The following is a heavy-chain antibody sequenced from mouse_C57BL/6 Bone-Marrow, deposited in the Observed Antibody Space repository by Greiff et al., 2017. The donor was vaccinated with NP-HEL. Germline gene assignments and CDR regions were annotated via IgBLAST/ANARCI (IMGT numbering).Heavy chain of an antibody. CDR2: IWTGGGT. CDR3: GVWLRRVYYYAMDY. Sequence: QVQLKESGPGLVAPSQSLSITCTVSGFSLTSYAISWVRQPPGKGLEWLGVIWTGGGTNYNSALKSRLSISKDNSKSQVFLKMNSLQTDDTARYYCGVWLRRVYYYAMDYWGQGTSVTVSS. D-gene: IGHD2-2*01. V-gene: IGHV2-9-1*01. CDR1: GFSLTSYA. J-gene: IGHJ4*01.